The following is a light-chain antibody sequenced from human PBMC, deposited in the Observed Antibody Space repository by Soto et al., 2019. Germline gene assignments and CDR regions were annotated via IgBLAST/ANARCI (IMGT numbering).Light chain of an antibody. CDR3: SSYTSTERV. CDR2: DVS. V-gene: IGLV2-14*01. J-gene: IGLJ1*01. Sequence: QSALTQPASVSGSPGQSITISCTGTSIDVGGYNYVSWYQQHPGKAPKLMIYDVSNRPSGVSNRFSGSKSGNTASLTISGLQAEDEADYYCSSYTSTERVFGTGTKVTVL. CDR1: SIDVGGYNY.